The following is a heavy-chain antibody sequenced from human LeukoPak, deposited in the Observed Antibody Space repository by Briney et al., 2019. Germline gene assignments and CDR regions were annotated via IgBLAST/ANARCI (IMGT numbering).Heavy chain of an antibody. CDR2: IRGSGDST. V-gene: IGHV3-23*01. D-gene: IGHD2-2*02. CDR1: GFTFSSYA. CDR3: AKGEVVPAAIYGMDV. J-gene: IGHJ6*02. Sequence: GGSLRLSCAASGFTFSSYAMNWVRQAPGKGPEWVSLIRGSGDSTYYADSVRGRFTISRDNSKNTLYLQMNSLRGEDTAVYYCAKGEVVPAAIYGMDVWGQGTTVTVS.